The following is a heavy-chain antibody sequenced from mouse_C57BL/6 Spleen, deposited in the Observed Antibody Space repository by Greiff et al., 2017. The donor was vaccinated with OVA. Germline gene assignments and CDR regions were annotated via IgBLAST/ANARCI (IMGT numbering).Heavy chain of an antibody. CDR1: GYSFTDYN. CDR2: INPNYGTT. D-gene: IGHD2-4*01. CDR3: ARWEDYDGDYYAMDY. J-gene: IGHJ4*01. Sequence: VQLQQSGPELVKPGASVKISCKASGYSFTDYNMNWVKQSNGKSLEWIGVINPNYGTTSYNQKFKGKATLTVDQSSSTAYMQRNSLTSEDTAVYYCARWEDYDGDYYAMDYWGQGTSVTVSS. V-gene: IGHV1-39*01.